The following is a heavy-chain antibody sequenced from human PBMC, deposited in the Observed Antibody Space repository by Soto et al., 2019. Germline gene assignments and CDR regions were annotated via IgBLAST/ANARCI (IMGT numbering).Heavy chain of an antibody. D-gene: IGHD5-12*01. V-gene: IGHV6-1*01. CDR3: ARERYSGYDSCFAFDI. J-gene: IGHJ3*02. Sequence: SQTLSLTCVISGDSVSSNSAAWNWIRQSPSRGLEWLGRTHYRSKWYNDYAVSVKSRITINPDTSKNQFSLQLNSVTPEDTAVYYCARERYSGYDSCFAFDIWGQGTMVTVSS. CDR2: THYRSKWYN. CDR1: GDSVSSNSAA.